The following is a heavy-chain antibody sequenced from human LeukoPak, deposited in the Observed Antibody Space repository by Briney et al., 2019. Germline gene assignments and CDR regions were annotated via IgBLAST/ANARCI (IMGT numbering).Heavy chain of an antibody. V-gene: IGHV4-59*08. D-gene: IGHD2-15*01. J-gene: IGHJ4*02. CDR1: GGSISGYY. CDR3: ARHYCSGGNCYYFDH. CDR2: IYYRGTS. Sequence: PSETLSLTCTVSGGSISGYYWSWIRQPPGQGLEWIGFIYYRGTSKYNPSLMSRVTMSVDTSKNQVSLKLSSVPAADTAVYYCARHYCSGGNCYYFDHWGQGTLVTVSS.